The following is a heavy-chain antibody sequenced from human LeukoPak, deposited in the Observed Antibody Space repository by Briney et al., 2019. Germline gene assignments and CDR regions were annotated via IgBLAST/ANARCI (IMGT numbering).Heavy chain of an antibody. J-gene: IGHJ4*02. CDR3: ARDRGAQWLVPLDY. V-gene: IGHV3-48*03. D-gene: IGHD6-19*01. CDR1: GFTFSSYE. Sequence: GGSLRLSCAASGFTFSSYEMNWVRQAPGKGLEWAPYISSSGSTIYYADSVKGRFTISRDNAKNSLYLQMNSLRAEDTAVYYCARDRGAQWLVPLDYWGQGTLATVSS. CDR2: ISSSGSTI.